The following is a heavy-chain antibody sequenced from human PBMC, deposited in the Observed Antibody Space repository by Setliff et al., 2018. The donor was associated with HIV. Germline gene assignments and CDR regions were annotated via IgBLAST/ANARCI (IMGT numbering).Heavy chain of an antibody. J-gene: IGHJ3*01. CDR3: ARVRSYGSAYDAFDV. Sequence: SETLSLTCTVTGGSITTNNYYWGWIRQPPGKGLEWIGTIYYTGHTFYDPSLKSQVTTSVDTSKNQFSLRLTSVTAADTAVYYCARVRSYGSAYDAFDVWGPGTMVTVS. D-gene: IGHD3-10*01. V-gene: IGHV4-39*01. CDR2: IYYTGHT. CDR1: GGSITTNNYY.